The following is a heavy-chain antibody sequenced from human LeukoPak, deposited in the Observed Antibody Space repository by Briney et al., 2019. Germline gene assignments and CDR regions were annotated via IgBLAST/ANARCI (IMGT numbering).Heavy chain of an antibody. CDR2: IYYSGST. CDR1: GGSISSSSYY. D-gene: IGHD6-13*01. Sequence: PSETLSLTCTVSGGSISSSSYYWSWIRQPPGKGLEWIGYIYYSGSTNYNPSLKSRVTISVDTSKNQFSLKLSSVTAADTAVYYCARGSTGRQQLVTAPNYYYYYMDVWGKGTTVTVSS. J-gene: IGHJ6*03. CDR3: ARGSTGRQQLVTAPNYYYYYMDV. V-gene: IGHV4-61*01.